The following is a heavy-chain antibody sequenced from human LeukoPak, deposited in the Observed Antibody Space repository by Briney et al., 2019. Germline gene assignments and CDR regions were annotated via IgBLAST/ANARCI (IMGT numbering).Heavy chain of an antibody. D-gene: IGHD1-26*01. CDR3: AKDRSIGTYYTFDH. V-gene: IGHV3-23*01. CDR1: GFTFSTYG. Sequence: GGTLRLSCAASGFTFSTYGMSWVRQAPGKGLEWVSAISGSGGDTYYADSVKGRFTVSGDNSKNTLYLQMSSLTAADTAVYYCAKDRSIGTYYTFDHWGQGTLVTVSS. J-gene: IGHJ4*02. CDR2: ISGSGGDT.